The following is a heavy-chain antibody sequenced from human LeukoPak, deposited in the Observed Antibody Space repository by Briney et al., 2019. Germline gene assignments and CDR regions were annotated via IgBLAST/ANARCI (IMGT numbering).Heavy chain of an antibody. V-gene: IGHV3-21*01. J-gene: IGHJ4*02. Sequence: GGSLRLPCAASGFTFRSYSMNWVRQAPGKRLEWLSSITSSGSHMYYADSVKGRFTISRDNAKSSLYLQMNSLSAEDTAVYYCASFMTTVTIPDYWGQGTLVTVSS. CDR2: ITSSGSHM. CDR3: ASFMTTVTIPDY. CDR1: GFTFRSYS. D-gene: IGHD4-17*01.